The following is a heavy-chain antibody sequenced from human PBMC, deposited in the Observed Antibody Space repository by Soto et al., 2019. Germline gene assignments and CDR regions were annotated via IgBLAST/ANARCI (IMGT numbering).Heavy chain of an antibody. D-gene: IGHD6-19*01. CDR2: IYPGDSDT. CDR1: GYSFTSYW. J-gene: IGHJ4*02. Sequence: PGESLKISCKGSGYSFTSYWIGWVRQMPGKGLERRGIIYPGDSDTRYSPSFQGQVTISADKSITTTYLQWSSLKASDTAIYYCARLFDTSGWYDYWGQGTLVTVSS. V-gene: IGHV5-51*01. CDR3: ARLFDTSGWYDY.